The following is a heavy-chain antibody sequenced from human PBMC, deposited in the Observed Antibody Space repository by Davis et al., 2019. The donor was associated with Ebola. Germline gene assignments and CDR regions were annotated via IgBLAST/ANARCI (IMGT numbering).Heavy chain of an antibody. V-gene: IGHV3-48*02. CDR1: GFTFSVYS. J-gene: IGHJ4*02. Sequence: GGSLRLSCAASGFTFSVYSMNWVRQAPGKGLEWVSYITSSSSTIYYADSVKGRFTISRDNAKNSLYLQMNSLRDEDTAVYYCARERGGIRGDYVDYWGQGTLVTVSS. D-gene: IGHD2-21*01. CDR3: ARERGGIRGDYVDY. CDR2: ITSSSSTI.